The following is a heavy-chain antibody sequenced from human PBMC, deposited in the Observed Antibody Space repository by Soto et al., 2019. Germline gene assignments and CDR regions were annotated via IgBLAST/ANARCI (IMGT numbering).Heavy chain of an antibody. Sequence: SGPTLVNPTQTLTLTCTFSGFSLITILICVSWIRHPPGKALEWLALIDWDDDKYYSTSLKTRLTISKDTSKNQVVLTMTNMDPVDTATYYCARTTTLYDYSNFYYYYGMDVWGQGTTVTVSS. J-gene: IGHJ6*02. D-gene: IGHD4-4*01. CDR3: ARTTTLYDYSNFYYYYGMDV. V-gene: IGHV2-70*01. CDR1: GFSLITILIC. CDR2: IDWDDDK.